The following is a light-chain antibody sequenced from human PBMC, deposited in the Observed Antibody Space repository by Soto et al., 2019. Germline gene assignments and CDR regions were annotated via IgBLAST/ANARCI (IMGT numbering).Light chain of an antibody. J-gene: IGLJ1*01. CDR2: GNS. CDR1: SSNIGAGYD. Sequence: QAVVTQPPSVSGAPGQRVTISCTGSSSNIGAGYDVHWYQQFPGTAPKLLIYGNSNRPSGVPDRFSGSKSGTSASLAITGLQAEDEADYYCQSYDGSLSGVFGSGTKVTVL. V-gene: IGLV1-40*01. CDR3: QSYDGSLSGV.